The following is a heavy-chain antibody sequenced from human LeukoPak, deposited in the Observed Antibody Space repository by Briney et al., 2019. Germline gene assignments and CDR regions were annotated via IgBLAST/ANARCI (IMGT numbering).Heavy chain of an antibody. CDR2: INHSGST. J-gene: IGHJ4*02. CDR1: GGSFSGYY. V-gene: IGHV4-34*01. CDR3: ARGRGYCSGGSCYHSPQLNY. D-gene: IGHD2-15*01. Sequence: SETLSLTCAVYGGSFSGYYWSWIRQPPGKGLEWIGEINHSGSTNYNPPLKSRVTISVDTSKNQFSLKLSSVTAADTAVYYCARGRGYCSGGSCYHSPQLNYWGQGTLVTVSS.